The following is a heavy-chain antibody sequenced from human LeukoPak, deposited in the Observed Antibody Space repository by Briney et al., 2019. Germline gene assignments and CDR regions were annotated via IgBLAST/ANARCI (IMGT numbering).Heavy chain of an antibody. Sequence: GGSLRLSCPAPGFTFISYNMNWVRQAPGKGLEWVSYVSSSSSSIKYADSVKGRFTISRDNAKITLYLQMNSLRAEDTAVYYCARDSMAYGIHDYWGQGTLVTVSS. CDR1: GFTFISYN. J-gene: IGHJ4*02. CDR3: ARDSMAYGIHDY. D-gene: IGHD1-14*01. CDR2: VSSSSSSI. V-gene: IGHV3-48*01.